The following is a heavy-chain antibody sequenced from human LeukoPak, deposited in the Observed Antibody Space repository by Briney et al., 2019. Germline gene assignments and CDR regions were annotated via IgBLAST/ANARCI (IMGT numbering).Heavy chain of an antibody. J-gene: IGHJ3*02. CDR3: ARCRQWLVRLGAFDI. CDR1: GDTLSSYA. CDR2: IIPIFGTA. V-gene: IGHV1-69*13. D-gene: IGHD6-19*01. Sequence: ASVKVSCKAFGDTLSSYAISWVRQAPGQGLEWMGGIIPIFGTANYAQKFQGRVTITADESTSTAYMELSSLRSEDTAVYYCARCRQWLVRLGAFDIWGQGTMVTVSS.